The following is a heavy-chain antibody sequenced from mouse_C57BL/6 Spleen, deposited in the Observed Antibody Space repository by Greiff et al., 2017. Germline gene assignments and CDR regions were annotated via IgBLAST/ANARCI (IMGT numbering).Heavy chain of an antibody. D-gene: IGHD2-3*01. CDR3: ARDHDGYYGY. J-gene: IGHJ2*01. CDR2: ISDGGSYT. CDR1: GFTFSSYA. V-gene: IGHV5-4*01. Sequence: EVKLQESGGGLVKPGGSLKLSCAASGFTFSSYAMSWVRQTPEKRLEWVATISDGGSYTYYPDNVKGRFTISRDNAKNNLYLQMSHLKSEDTAMYYCARDHDGYYGYWGQGTTLTVSS.